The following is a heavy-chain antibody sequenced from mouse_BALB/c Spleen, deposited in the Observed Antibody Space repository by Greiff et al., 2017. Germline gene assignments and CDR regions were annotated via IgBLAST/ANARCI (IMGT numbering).Heavy chain of an antibody. D-gene: IGHD2-3*01. V-gene: IGHV2-4-1*01. CDR2: IWSGGST. J-gene: IGHJ3*01. CDR3: ARNGGYDGNYSAY. Sequence: QVQLKESGPGLVQPSQSLSITCTVSGFSLTSYGVHWVRQSPGKGLEWLGVIWSGGSTDYNAAFISRLSISKDNSKSQVFFKMNSLQADDTAIYYCARNGGYDGNYSAYWGQGTLVTVSA. CDR1: GFSLTSYG.